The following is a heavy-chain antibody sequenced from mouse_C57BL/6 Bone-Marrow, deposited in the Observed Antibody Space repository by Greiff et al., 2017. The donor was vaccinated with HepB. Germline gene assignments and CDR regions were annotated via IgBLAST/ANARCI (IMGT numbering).Heavy chain of an antibody. CDR3: TRRGPCSPFDY. CDR1: GYTFTDYE. Sequence: VKLQESGAELVRPGASVTLSCKASGYTFTDYEMHWVKQTPVHGLEWIGAIDPETGGTAYNQKFKGKAILTADKSSSTAYMELRSLTSEDSAVYYCTRRGPCSPFDYWGQGTTLTVAS. D-gene: IGHD1-1*01. V-gene: IGHV1-15*01. J-gene: IGHJ2*01. CDR2: IDPETGGT.